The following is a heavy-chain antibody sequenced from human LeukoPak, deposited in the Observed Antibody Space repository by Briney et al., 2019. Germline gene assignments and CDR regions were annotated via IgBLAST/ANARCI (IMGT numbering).Heavy chain of an antibody. V-gene: IGHV3-11*01. D-gene: IGHD3-3*01. Sequence: GGSLRLSCAASGFTFSDYYMSWIRQAPGKGLEWVSYISSSGTTIYYADSAKGRFTISRDNAKNSLYLQMNSLRAEDTAVYYCARDPITIFGVVDYWGQGTLVTVSS. J-gene: IGHJ4*02. CDR3: ARDPITIFGVVDY. CDR2: ISSSGTTI. CDR1: GFTFSDYY.